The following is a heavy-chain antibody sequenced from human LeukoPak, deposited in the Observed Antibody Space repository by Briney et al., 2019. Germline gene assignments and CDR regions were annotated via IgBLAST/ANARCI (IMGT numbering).Heavy chain of an antibody. CDR3: ARVVVVVPAAIQGDNWFDP. CDR2: NYYSGST. J-gene: IGHJ5*02. V-gene: IGHV4-30-4*08. D-gene: IGHD2-2*02. Sequence: SQTLSLTCTVSGGSISSGDYYWSWIRQPPGKGLEWIGYNYYSGSTYYNPSLKSRVTISVDTSKNQFSLKLSSVTAADTAVYYCARVVVVVPAAIQGDNWFDPWGQRTLVTVSS. CDR1: GGSISSGDYY.